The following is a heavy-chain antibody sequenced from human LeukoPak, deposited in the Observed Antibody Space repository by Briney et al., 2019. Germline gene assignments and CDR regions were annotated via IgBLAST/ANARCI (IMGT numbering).Heavy chain of an antibody. CDR1: GFTFSSYA. V-gene: IGHV4-34*01. J-gene: IGHJ4*02. CDR2: IYYSGTT. Sequence: GSLRLSCAASGFTFSSYAMSWIRQPPGKGLEWIGSIYYSGTTYYNPSLKSRVTISVDTSKNQFSLKLSSVTAADTAVYYCARGGRFGAGNDYWGQGTLVTVSS. D-gene: IGHD3-10*01. CDR3: ARGGRFGAGNDY.